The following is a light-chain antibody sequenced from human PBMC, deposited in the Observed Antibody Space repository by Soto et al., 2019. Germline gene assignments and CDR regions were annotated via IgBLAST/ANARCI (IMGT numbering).Light chain of an antibody. CDR3: HQYSGLYT. CDR1: QSISRW. V-gene: IGKV1-5*03. CDR2: KAS. J-gene: IGKJ2*01. Sequence: DIQMTQSPSALSASVGDRVTITCRASQSISRWLAWYQQKPGKAPKLLIYKASSLQGGVPSRFSGSGSGTEFTITISGLQPDDVATYYCHQYSGLYTFGQGTKLEI.